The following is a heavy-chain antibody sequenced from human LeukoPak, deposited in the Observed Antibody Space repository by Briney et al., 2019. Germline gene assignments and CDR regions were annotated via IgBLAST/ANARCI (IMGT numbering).Heavy chain of an antibody. CDR3: AKSYDRSGYYVYFDF. CDR2: IYYSGST. J-gene: IGHJ2*01. CDR1: GDSITSYY. D-gene: IGHD3-22*01. V-gene: IGHV4-39*01. Sequence: SETLSLTCTVSGDSITSYYWGWIRQPPGKGLERIGSIYYSGSTYYNPSLKSRVTISVDTSKNQFSLKLSSVTAADTAVYYCAKSYDRSGYYVYFDFWGRGTLVTVSS.